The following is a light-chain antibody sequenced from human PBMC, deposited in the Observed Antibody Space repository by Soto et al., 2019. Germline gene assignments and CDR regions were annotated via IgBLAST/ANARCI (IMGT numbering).Light chain of an antibody. CDR3: HHYGTAWT. V-gene: IGKV3-20*01. CDR1: QSVSSSF. J-gene: IGKJ1*01. CDR2: GAS. Sequence: IVLTQSPGTLSFSPGERATLSCRASQSVSSSFLAWYQQKPGQAPRLLISGASNRATGIPDRFSGSGSGTDFTLNISRLEPEDFAVYYCHHYGTAWTFGQGTKV.